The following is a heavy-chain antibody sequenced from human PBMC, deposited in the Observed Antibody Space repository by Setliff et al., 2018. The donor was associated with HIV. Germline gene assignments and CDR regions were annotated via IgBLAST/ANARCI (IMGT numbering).Heavy chain of an antibody. CDR3: ARNYGWALGY. V-gene: IGHV4-39*07. Sequence: SETLSLTCTVSGGSFRSSRYYWGWIRQPPGKGLDWIGNIYYIGNTDYNPSLTSRVTISVDTSKNKFSLRVTSVTAADTAMYYCARNYGWALGYWGQGALVTVSS. CDR2: IYYIGNT. CDR1: GGSFRSSRYY. J-gene: IGHJ4*02. D-gene: IGHD3-10*01.